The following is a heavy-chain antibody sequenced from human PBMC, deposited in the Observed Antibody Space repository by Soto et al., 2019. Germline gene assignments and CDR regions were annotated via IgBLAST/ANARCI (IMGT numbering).Heavy chain of an antibody. CDR2: INDSGST. CDR3: ARGLTLGYCSGTSCYNWLDP. Sequence: QVQLQQWGAGLLKPSETLSLTCAVYGGSFSGYFWTWIRQPPGKGLEGIGEINDSGSTNYNPSLKSRVTISVDTSKNQFSLKLSSVTAADTAVYYCARGLTLGYCSGTSCYNWLDPWGQGTLVTVSS. J-gene: IGHJ5*02. CDR1: GGSFSGYF. D-gene: IGHD2-2*01. V-gene: IGHV4-34*01.